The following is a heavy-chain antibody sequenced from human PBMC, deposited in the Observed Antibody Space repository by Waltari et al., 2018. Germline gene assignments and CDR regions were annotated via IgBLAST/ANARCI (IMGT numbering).Heavy chain of an antibody. J-gene: IGHJ5*02. Sequence: QVQLVQSGAEVKKPGASVKVSCKASGYTFTSYDINWVRQATGQGLEWMGWMNPNSGNTGYAQEFQGRVTMTRNNSLGTAYMELSSLRSEDTAVYYCARSSSWDNQDNWCDPWGQGTLVTVSS. D-gene: IGHD6-13*01. CDR1: GYTFTSYD. CDR2: MNPNSGNT. CDR3: ARSSSWDNQDNWCDP. V-gene: IGHV1-8*01.